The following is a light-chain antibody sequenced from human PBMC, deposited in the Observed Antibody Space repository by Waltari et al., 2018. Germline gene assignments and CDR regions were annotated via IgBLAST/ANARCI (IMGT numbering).Light chain of an antibody. V-gene: IGKV3-11*01. Sequence: EIVLTQSPATLSLSPGERATLSCRDSQSVSTSFALYQQKPCQVPRLLIYVASNRATGIPARFSGSVSGTDFTLTISSLEPEDFAVYYCQQRISWLGWTFGQGTKVEIK. J-gene: IGKJ1*01. CDR2: VAS. CDR3: QQRISWLGWT. CDR1: QSVSTS.